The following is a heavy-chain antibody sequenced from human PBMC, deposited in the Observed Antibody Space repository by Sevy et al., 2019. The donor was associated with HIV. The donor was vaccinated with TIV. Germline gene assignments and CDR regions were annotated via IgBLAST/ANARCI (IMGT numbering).Heavy chain of an antibody. Sequence: EGSLRLSCAASGFTFSSDDMHWVLQATGKGLEWVSAISTAGDTYYPGSVKGRFTISRENAKNSLYLQMNSLRAGDTAMYSCARGVQITSRRPLKQQKYGMDVWGQGTTVTVSS. CDR2: ISTAGDT. CDR1: GFTFSSDD. D-gene: IGHD2-2*01. CDR3: ARGVQITSRRPLKQQKYGMDV. J-gene: IGHJ6*02. V-gene: IGHV3-13*01.